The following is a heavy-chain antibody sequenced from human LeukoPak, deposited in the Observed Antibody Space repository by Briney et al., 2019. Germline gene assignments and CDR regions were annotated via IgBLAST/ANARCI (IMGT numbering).Heavy chain of an antibody. D-gene: IGHD6-19*01. CDR1: GFTFTSYW. V-gene: IGHV3-7*01. CDR3: ARRGTIAVPVFWFDP. J-gene: IGHJ5*02. CDR2: IKQDGSEK. Sequence: PGGSLRLSCVASGFTFTSYWMSWVRQAPGKGLEWVANIKQDGSEKYYLDSLEGRFTISRVNAKNSVYLQINRLRAEDTAVYYCARRGTIAVPVFWFDPWGQGTLVIVSS.